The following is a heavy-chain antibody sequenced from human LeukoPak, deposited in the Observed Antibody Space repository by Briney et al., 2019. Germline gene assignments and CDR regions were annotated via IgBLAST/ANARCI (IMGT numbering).Heavy chain of an antibody. CDR1: GFNFYNTG. D-gene: IGHD3-22*01. J-gene: IGHJ3*02. Sequence: GGSLRLSCAVSGFNFYNTGMSWVRQAPGKGLEWVSSISSSSSYIYYADSVKGRFTISRDNAKNSLYLQMNSLRAEDTAVYYCRGYSDAFDIWGQGTMVTVSS. CDR2: ISSSSSYI. V-gene: IGHV3-21*01. CDR3: RGYSDAFDI.